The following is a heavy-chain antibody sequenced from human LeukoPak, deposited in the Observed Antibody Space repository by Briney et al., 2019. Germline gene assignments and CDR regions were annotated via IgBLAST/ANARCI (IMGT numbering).Heavy chain of an antibody. V-gene: IGHV4-4*07. D-gene: IGHD2-15*01. CDR2: IYTSGST. CDR3: AGVVVVAATSPGGTYWYFDL. Sequence: SETLSLTCTVSGGSFSSYHWSWIRQPAGKGLEWIGRIYTSGSTNYNPSLKSRVTISVDTSKNQFSLKLSSVTAADTAVYYCAGVVVVAATSPGGTYWYFDLWGRGTLVTVSS. CDR1: GGSFSSYH. J-gene: IGHJ2*01.